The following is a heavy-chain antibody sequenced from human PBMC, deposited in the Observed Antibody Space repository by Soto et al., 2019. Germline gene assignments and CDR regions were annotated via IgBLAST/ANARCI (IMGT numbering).Heavy chain of an antibody. CDR1: GYTFNGYA. CDR2: INAVNGNT. J-gene: IGHJ4*02. Sequence: QVQLVQSGAEEKKPGASVKVSCKASGYTFNGYAMHWVRQAPGQRLEWMGWINAVNGNTKYSQKFQGRVTITRDTSASTAYMELSSLRSEDTAVYYCARAVAVPVDFDYWGQGTLVTVSS. CDR3: ARAVAVPVDFDY. V-gene: IGHV1-3*05. D-gene: IGHD6-19*01.